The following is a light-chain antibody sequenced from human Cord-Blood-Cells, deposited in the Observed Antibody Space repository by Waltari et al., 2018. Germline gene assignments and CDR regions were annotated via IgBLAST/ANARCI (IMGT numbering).Light chain of an antibody. CDR1: SSDVGGYNY. J-gene: IGLJ3*02. CDR3: CSYAGSYTWV. Sequence: QSALTQPRSVSGSPGQSVTISCTGTSSDVGGYNYVSWYQQHPGKPPKLMIYDVSKRPSGVPDRFSGSKSGNTASLTISGLQAGDEADYYCCSYAGSYTWVFGGGTKLTVL. V-gene: IGLV2-11*01. CDR2: DVS.